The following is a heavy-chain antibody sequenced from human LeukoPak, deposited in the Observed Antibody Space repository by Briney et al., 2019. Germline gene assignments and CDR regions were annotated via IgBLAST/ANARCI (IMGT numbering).Heavy chain of an antibody. CDR1: GFTFSKYA. J-gene: IGHJ6*03. V-gene: IGHV3-23*01. CDR2: ISGVGITK. CDR3: VKGYYYDSNGLQNVSYYMDV. D-gene: IGHD3-22*01. Sequence: TGGSLRLSCEASGFTFSKYAMAWVRQAPGKGLEWVSTISGVGITKYYEDSVKGRFTISRDNSKNTLYVQMNSLRAEDTAVYYRVKGYYYDSNGLQNVSYYMDVWGKGTTVTVSS.